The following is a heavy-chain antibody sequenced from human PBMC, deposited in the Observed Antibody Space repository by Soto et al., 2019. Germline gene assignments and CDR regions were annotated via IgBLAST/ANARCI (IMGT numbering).Heavy chain of an antibody. CDR3: ARDRAYCGGDCYSGSDY. Sequence: SVKVSCKASGGTFSSYAISWVRQAPGQGLEWMGGIIPIFGTANYAQKFQGRVTITADESTSTAYMELSSLRSEDTAVYYCARDRAYCGGDCYSGSDYWGQGTLVTVSS. J-gene: IGHJ4*02. V-gene: IGHV1-69*13. CDR2: IIPIFGTA. CDR1: GGTFSSYA. D-gene: IGHD2-21*02.